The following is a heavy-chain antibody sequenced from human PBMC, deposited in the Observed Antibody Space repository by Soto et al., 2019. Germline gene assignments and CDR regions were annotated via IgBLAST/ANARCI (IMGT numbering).Heavy chain of an antibody. CDR2: ISGSGGST. V-gene: IGHV3-23*01. Sequence: GGSLRLSCAASGFTFSSYAMSWVRQAPGKGLEWVSAISGSGGSTYYADSVKGRFTISRDNSKNMLYLQMSSLRAEDTAVYYCAKDSHNWNYYYFDYWGRGALVTVSS. J-gene: IGHJ4*02. CDR3: AKDSHNWNYYYFDY. D-gene: IGHD1-7*01. CDR1: GFTFSSYA.